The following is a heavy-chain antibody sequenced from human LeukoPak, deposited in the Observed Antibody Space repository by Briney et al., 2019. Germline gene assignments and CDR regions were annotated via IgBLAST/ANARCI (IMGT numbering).Heavy chain of an antibody. Sequence: PSETLSLTCTVSGDSISSSNWWNWVRLPPGKGLDWIGEISHTGSTKYSPSLKDRVTISKDNSKNQFSLKLNSVTAADTATYYCTRSSGWWSLDYWGQGALVTVSS. V-gene: IGHV4-4*02. CDR3: TRSSGWWSLDY. CDR1: GDSISSSNW. D-gene: IGHD6-19*01. CDR2: ISHTGST. J-gene: IGHJ4*02.